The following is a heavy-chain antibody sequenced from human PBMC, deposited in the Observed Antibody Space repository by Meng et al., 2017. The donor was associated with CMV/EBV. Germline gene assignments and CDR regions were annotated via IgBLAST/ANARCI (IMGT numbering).Heavy chain of an antibody. CDR2: IIPIFGTA. Sequence: QGPWVQSGAGVKKPGSSVKVSCKASGGTFSSYAIGWGRQAPGQGLEWMGGIIPIFGTANYAQKFQGRVTITADESTSTAYMELSSLRSEDTAVYYCARGVIEMATRVGLRYWGQGTLVTVSS. CDR3: ARGVIEMATRVGLRY. J-gene: IGHJ4*02. CDR1: GGTFSSYA. D-gene: IGHD5-24*01. V-gene: IGHV1-69*12.